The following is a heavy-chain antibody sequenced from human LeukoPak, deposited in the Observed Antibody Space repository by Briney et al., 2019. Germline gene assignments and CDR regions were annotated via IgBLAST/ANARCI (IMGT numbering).Heavy chain of an antibody. CDR3: ARDSGNLNWFDP. CDR1: GGSIRSYY. D-gene: IGHD3-10*01. V-gene: IGHV4-4*07. CDR2: IYTSGST. J-gene: IGHJ5*02. Sequence: PSETLSLTCTVSGGSIRSYYWSWVRQPAGKGLEWIGRIYTSGSTNYNPSPKSRVTMSVDTSKNQFSMKLSSVTAADTAVYYCARDSGNLNWFDPWGQGTLVTVSS.